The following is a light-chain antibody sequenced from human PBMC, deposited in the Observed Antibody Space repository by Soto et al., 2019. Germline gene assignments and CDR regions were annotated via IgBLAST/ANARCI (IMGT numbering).Light chain of an antibody. V-gene: IGLV2-14*01. CDR3: SSYTSSSTRV. CDR1: SCDVGGYNY. Sequence: QSALTQPASVSGSPGQSITISCTGTSCDVGGYNYVSWYQQHPGKAPILMIYDVSNRPSGVSNRFSGSKSGNTASLTISGRQTEDYAYYYCSSYTSSSTRVFGNGTKVIVL. J-gene: IGLJ1*01. CDR2: DVS.